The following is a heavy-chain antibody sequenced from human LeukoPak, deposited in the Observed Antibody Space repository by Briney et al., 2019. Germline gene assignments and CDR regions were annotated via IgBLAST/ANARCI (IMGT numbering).Heavy chain of an antibody. CDR2: INPNSGGT. CDR1: GYTFTGYY. D-gene: IGHD2-2*02. Sequence: GASVKVSCKASGYTFTGYYMHWVRQAPGQGLEWMGWINPNSGGTNYAQKFQGRVTMTGDTSISTAYMELSRLRSDDTAVYYCAREGKYQLLYDWFDPWGQGTLVTVSS. J-gene: IGHJ5*02. V-gene: IGHV1-2*02. CDR3: AREGKYQLLYDWFDP.